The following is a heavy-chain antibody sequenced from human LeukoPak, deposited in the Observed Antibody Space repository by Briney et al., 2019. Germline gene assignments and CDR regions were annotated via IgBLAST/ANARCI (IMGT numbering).Heavy chain of an antibody. Sequence: GGSLRLSCAASGFSFTAYWMRWVRQAPGKGLEWVANIKQDGDENYYVDSVMGRFTISRDNAKNSVYLEMTSLRAEDTAVYYCARDRGANYYGSLHLFDYWGQGTLVTVSS. CDR3: ARDRGANYYGSLHLFDY. CDR1: GFSFTAYW. J-gene: IGHJ4*02. V-gene: IGHV3-7*01. D-gene: IGHD3-10*01. CDR2: IKQDGDEN.